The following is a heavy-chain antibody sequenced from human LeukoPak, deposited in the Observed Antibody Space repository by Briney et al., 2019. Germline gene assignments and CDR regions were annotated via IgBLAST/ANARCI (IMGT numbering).Heavy chain of an antibody. V-gene: IGHV5-51*01. J-gene: IGHJ4*02. Sequence: GESLKISCKGSGYRFTNYWIGWVRQMPGKGLEGMGIIHPGDSGTRYSPSFQGQVTMSVDESITTAYLQWSSLRASDSAIYYCARGGSYRYGSSDYWGQGTLVTVSS. CDR2: IHPGDSGT. CDR3: ARGGSYRYGSSDY. D-gene: IGHD5-18*01. CDR1: GYRFTNYW.